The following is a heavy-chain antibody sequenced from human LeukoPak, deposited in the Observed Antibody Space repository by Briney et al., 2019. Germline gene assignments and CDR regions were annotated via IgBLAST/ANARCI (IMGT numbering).Heavy chain of an antibody. CDR1: GFIFDDYG. CDR3: ARAFKYSMSGYYFDY. V-gene: IGHV3-20*04. CDR2: INWNGGST. D-gene: IGHD2-21*01. J-gene: IGHJ4*02. Sequence: GGSLRLSCAASGFIFDDYGMSWVRQAPGKGLEWVSGINWNGGSTGYGDSVKGRFTISRDNAKNSLYLQMNSLRAEDTALYYCARAFKYSMSGYYFDYWGQGTLVTLSS.